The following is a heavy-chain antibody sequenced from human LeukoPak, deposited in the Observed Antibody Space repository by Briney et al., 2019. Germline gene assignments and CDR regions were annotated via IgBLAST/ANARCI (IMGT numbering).Heavy chain of an antibody. Sequence: GGSLRLSCAASGFTFSDHYMNWIRQAPGKGLEWVSYISTSGSSIYCADSVKGRFTISRDNAKNSLYLQMNSLRAEDTAVYYCARGKIAVGANSDYWGQGTLVTVSS. CDR3: ARGKIAVGANSDY. CDR2: ISTSGSSI. D-gene: IGHD6-19*01. CDR1: GFTFSDHY. J-gene: IGHJ4*02. V-gene: IGHV3-11*01.